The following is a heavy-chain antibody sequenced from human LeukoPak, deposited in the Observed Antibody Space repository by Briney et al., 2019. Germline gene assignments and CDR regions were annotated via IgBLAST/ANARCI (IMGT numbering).Heavy chain of an antibody. J-gene: IGHJ4*02. CDR3: ARDRDSYRLDY. CDR2: VANDGSRT. CDR1: GFSFSVHG. Sequence: PGGSLRLSCATSGFSFSVHGMHWVRQAAGTGLEWVAGVANDGSRTHYADSVKGRFTISRDNSKNTLSLQMNSLGAQDTAVYYCARDRDSYRLDYWGQGTLVTVSS. D-gene: IGHD3-16*02. V-gene: IGHV3-30*03.